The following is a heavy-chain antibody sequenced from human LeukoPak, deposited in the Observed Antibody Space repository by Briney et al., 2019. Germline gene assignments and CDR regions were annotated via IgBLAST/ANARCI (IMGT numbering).Heavy chain of an antibody. J-gene: IGHJ4*02. V-gene: IGHV2-5*02. D-gene: IGHD5-12*01. CDR3: AHRLSNSGYDWNSGIFDY. CDR1: GFSLSTSGVG. Sequence: SGPTLVKPTQTLTLTCTFSGFSLSTSGVGVAWIRQPPGKALEYLALIYWDNDRRYRPSLKSRLTISKDTSKNQVVLTMTDMDPVDTATYYCAHRLSNSGYDWNSGIFDYWGQGTLVTVSS. CDR2: IYWDNDR.